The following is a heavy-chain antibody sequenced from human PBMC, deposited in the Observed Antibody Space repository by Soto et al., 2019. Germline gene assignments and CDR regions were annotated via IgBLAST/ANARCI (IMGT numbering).Heavy chain of an antibody. J-gene: IGHJ3*02. Sequence: QLQLQESGPGLVKPSETLSLTCTVSGGSISSSSYYWGWIRQPPGKGLEWIGSIYYSGSTYYNPSLKSRVTISVDTSKNQFSLKLSSVTAADTAVYYCARHRISSSWSSDAFDIWGQGTMVTVSS. CDR2: IYYSGST. CDR1: GGSISSSSYY. V-gene: IGHV4-39*01. D-gene: IGHD6-13*01. CDR3: ARHRISSSWSSDAFDI.